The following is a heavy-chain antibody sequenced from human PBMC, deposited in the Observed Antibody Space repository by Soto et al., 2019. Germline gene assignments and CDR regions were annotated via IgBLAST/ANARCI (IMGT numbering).Heavy chain of an antibody. CDR1: GFTFSSYG. CDR3: AKDPTYDYIWGSYRTHYYYYYMDV. V-gene: IGHV3-30*18. J-gene: IGHJ6*03. Sequence: PGGSLRLSCVASGFTFSSYGMHWVRQAPGKGLEWVAVISYDGSNKYYADSVKGRFTISRDNSKNTLYLQMNSLRAEDTAVYYCAKDPTYDYIWGSYRTHYYYYYMDVWGKGTTVTVSS. D-gene: IGHD3-16*02. CDR2: ISYDGSNK.